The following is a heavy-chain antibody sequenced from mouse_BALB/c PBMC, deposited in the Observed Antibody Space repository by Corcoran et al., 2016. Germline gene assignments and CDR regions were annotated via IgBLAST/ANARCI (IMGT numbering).Heavy chain of an antibody. CDR1: GYTFTNYG. J-gene: IGHJ4*01. CDR2: INTYTGEP. V-gene: IGHV9-1*02. D-gene: IGHD2-3*01. Sequence: QIQLVQSGPELKKPGETVKISCKASGYTFTNYGMNWEKQAPGKGLKWMGWINTYTGEPTYADDFKGRFAFSLETSASTAYLQINNLKNEDMATYFCARGKRLLGGAMDYWGQGTSVTVSS. CDR3: ARGKRLLGGAMDY.